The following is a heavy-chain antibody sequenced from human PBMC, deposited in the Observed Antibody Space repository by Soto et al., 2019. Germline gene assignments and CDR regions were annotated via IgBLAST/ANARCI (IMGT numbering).Heavy chain of an antibody. CDR1: GYTFTVYY. D-gene: IGHD2-2*01. CDR2: INPETGGT. J-gene: IGHJ6*02. Sequence: ASVKGSCKASGYTFTVYYVHWLREAPGQGLEWMGWINPETGGTSYAQKFQGRVTLSRDTSINTAYLEVSRLRFDDAAVYFCARERYQVISDGMDVWGQGTTVTVSS. CDR3: ARERYQVISDGMDV. V-gene: IGHV1-2*02.